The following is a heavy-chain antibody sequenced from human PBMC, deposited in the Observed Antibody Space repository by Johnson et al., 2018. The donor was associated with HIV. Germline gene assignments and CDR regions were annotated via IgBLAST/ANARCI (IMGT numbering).Heavy chain of an antibody. CDR2: ISSSGSTI. V-gene: IGHV3-11*04. CDR1: GFTFSDYY. Sequence: QVQLVESGGGLVQPGGSLRLSCAASGFTFSDYYMSWIRQAPGKGLEWVSYISSSGSTIYYADSVKGRFTISKDNAKNSLYLQMNSLRAEDTAVYYCAKDLKYYDSSGYFAFDIWGQGTMVTGSS. J-gene: IGHJ3*02. CDR3: AKDLKYYDSSGYFAFDI. D-gene: IGHD3-22*01.